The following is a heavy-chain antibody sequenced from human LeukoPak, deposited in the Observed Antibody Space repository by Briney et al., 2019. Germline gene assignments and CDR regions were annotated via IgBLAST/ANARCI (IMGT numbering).Heavy chain of an antibody. CDR3: ARLHKQWLVRSYYFDY. Sequence: SETLSLTCAVYGGSCSGYYWSWIRQPPGKGLEWIGEINHSGSTNYNPSLKSRVTISVDTSKNQFSLKLSSVTAADTAVYYCARLHKQWLVRSYYFDYWGQGTLVTVSS. CDR2: INHSGST. D-gene: IGHD6-19*01. J-gene: IGHJ4*02. CDR1: GGSCSGYY. V-gene: IGHV4-34*01.